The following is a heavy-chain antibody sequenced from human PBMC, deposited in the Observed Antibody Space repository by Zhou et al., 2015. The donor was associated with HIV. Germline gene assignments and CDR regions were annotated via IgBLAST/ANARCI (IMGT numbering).Heavy chain of an antibody. CDR2: ITPMFGTG. Sequence: QVQLVQSGAEVKKPGSSMKVSCKASGGTFSNYAISWVRQAPGQGFEWMGGITPMFGTGSYAEKFQGRVTITADVSTRTVYMELNSLTSEDTAVYYCARSATKDSSGYERDYWGRRTVSPSP. D-gene: IGHD3-22*01. CDR1: GGTFSNYA. CDR3: ARSATKDSSGYERDY. J-gene: IGHJ4*03. V-gene: IGHV1-69*01.